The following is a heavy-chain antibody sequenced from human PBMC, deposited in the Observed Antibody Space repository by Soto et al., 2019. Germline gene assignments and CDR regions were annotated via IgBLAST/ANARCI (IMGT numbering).Heavy chain of an antibody. J-gene: IGHJ6*02. D-gene: IGHD3-3*01. CDR3: AGGQVKLRFLEWFTLDV. Sequence: SETLSLTCTVSGGSISSYYWSWIRQPPGKGLEWIGYIYYSGSTNYNPSLKSRVTISVDTSKNQFSLKLSSVTAADTAVYYCAGGQVKLRFLEWFTLDVWGQGTTVTVSS. V-gene: IGHV4-59*01. CDR1: GGSISSYY. CDR2: IYYSGST.